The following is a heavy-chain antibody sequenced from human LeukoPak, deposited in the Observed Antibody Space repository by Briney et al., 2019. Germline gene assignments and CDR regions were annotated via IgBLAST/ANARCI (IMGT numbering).Heavy chain of an antibody. D-gene: IGHD6-13*01. CDR3: ARGSSWYYY. Sequence: PGGSLRLSCAASGFTFSSYEMNWVRQAPGKGLERVSNIKQDGSEKYYVDSVKGRFTISRDNAKNSLYLQMNSLRAEDTAVYYCARGSSWYYYWGQGTLVTVSS. V-gene: IGHV3-7*04. CDR2: IKQDGSEK. J-gene: IGHJ4*02. CDR1: GFTFSSYE.